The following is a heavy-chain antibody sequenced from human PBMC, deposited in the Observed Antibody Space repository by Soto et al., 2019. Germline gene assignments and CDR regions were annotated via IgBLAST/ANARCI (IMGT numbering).Heavy chain of an antibody. CDR1: GFTFSSYG. V-gene: IGHV3-30*03. J-gene: IGHJ5*02. CDR3: ARDYMLRGRDSNWFDP. D-gene: IGHD3-10*01. CDR2: ISYDGSNK. Sequence: QVQLVESGGGVVQPGRSLRLSCAASGFTFSSYGMHWVRQAPGKGLEWVAVISYDGSNKYYADSVKGRFTISRDNAKNTLYLQMDSLRAEDTAVYYCARDYMLRGRDSNWFDPWGQGTLVTVSS.